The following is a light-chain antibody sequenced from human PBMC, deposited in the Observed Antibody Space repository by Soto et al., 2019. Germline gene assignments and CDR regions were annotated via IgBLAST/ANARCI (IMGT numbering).Light chain of an antibody. J-gene: IGKJ5*01. Sequence: DIQMTQSPSSLSAAIGDRVTITCRASQSIKNYLNWYQHKPGAPPRLLIYDASILQRGVPSRFSGSGSGTHFILTISSLEPEDFAIYYCQQRNTWPPVTFGQGTRLEIK. V-gene: IGKV1-39*01. CDR1: QSIKNY. CDR3: QQRNTWPPVT. CDR2: DAS.